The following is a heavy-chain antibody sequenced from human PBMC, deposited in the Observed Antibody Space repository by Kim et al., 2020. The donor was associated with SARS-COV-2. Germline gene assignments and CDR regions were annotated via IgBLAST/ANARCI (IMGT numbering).Heavy chain of an antibody. V-gene: IGHV3-74*01. J-gene: IGHJ4*02. Sequence: YADSVKGRFTISRDNAKNALYLQMNRLRVEDTAVYYCARRAYSSGWGYFDFWGQGTLVTVSS. CDR3: ARRAYSSGWGYFDF. D-gene: IGHD6-19*01.